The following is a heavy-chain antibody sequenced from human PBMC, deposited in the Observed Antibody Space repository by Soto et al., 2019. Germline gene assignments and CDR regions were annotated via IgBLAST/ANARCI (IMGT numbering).Heavy chain of an antibody. D-gene: IGHD3-3*01. CDR1: GFTFSSYS. CDR3: AREFRTIFGVVSY. Sequence: PGGSLRLSCAASGFTFSSYSMNWVRQAPGKGLEWVSSISSSSSYIYYADSVKGRFTISRDNAKNSLYLQMNSLRAEDTAVYYCAREFRTIFGVVSYWGQGTLVTSPQ. J-gene: IGHJ4*02. V-gene: IGHV3-21*01. CDR2: ISSSSSYI.